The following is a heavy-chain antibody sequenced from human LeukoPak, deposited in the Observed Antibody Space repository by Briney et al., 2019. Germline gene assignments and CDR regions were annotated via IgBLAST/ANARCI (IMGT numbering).Heavy chain of an antibody. J-gene: IGHJ5*02. CDR1: GGSFSGYY. CDR2: INHSGST. CDR3: ARGGSDIVVVVAATANWFDP. D-gene: IGHD2-15*01. Sequence: PSETLSLTCAVYGGSFSGYYWSWIRQPPGKGLEWIGEINHSGSTNYNPSLKSRVTISVDTSKNQFSLKLSSMTAADTAVYYCARGGSDIVVVVAATANWFDPWGQGTLVTVSS. V-gene: IGHV4-34*01.